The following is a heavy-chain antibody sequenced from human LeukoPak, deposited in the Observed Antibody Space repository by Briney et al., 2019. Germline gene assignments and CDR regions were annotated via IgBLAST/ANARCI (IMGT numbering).Heavy chain of an antibody. J-gene: IGHJ4*02. Sequence: GGSLRLSCAASGFTVSSNYMSWVRQAPGKGLEWVSVIYSGGSSYYADSVKGRFTISRDNSKNTLYLQMNSLRAEDTAVYYCTTRGGSFSIFDYWGQGTLVTVSS. CDR1: GFTVSSNY. D-gene: IGHD1-26*01. CDR3: TTRGGSFSIFDY. CDR2: IYSGGSS. V-gene: IGHV3-66*01.